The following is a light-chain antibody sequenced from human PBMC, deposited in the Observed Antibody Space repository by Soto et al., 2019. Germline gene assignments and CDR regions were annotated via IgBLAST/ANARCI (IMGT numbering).Light chain of an antibody. CDR2: AAS. CDR1: QGISSY. J-gene: IGKJ4*01. CDR3: QQYDSYSLT. Sequence: AIRMTQSPASFSSSTGDRVTLTCRASQGISSYLAWYQQKPGQAPKLLIYAASTLESGVPSRFSGSGSGTDFTLTISCLQPEDFATYYCQQYDSYSLTFGGGTKVEIK. V-gene: IGKV1-8*01.